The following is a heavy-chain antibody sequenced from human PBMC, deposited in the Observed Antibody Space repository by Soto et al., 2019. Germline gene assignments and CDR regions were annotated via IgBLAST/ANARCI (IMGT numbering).Heavy chain of an antibody. CDR3: ARVWMTTVTTGWFDR. D-gene: IGHD4-17*01. CDR1: GYTFTSYG. Sequence: QGQLVQSGAEVKKPGASVKVSCKAAGYTFTSYGISWVRQAPGQGLEWMGWISAYNGNTNYAQKLQGRVTMTTETSTSTAYMGLGSLRSDDTAVYYCARVWMTTVTTGWFDRLGKGTLFTVSS. V-gene: IGHV1-18*01. J-gene: IGHJ5*02. CDR2: ISAYNGNT.